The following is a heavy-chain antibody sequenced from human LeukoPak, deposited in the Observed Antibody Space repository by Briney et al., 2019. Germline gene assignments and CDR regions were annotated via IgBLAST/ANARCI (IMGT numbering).Heavy chain of an antibody. CDR2: ISGSGGVT. CDR3: ATRGYPIRYYFDY. J-gene: IGHJ4*02. CDR1: GFTFSSHA. Sequence: QPGGSLRLSCVASGFTFSSHAMSWVRQAPGKGLEWVSGISGSGGVTYYAGSVKGRFSISRDNSKNTVFLQMNSLRAEDTAVYYCATRGYPIRYYFDYWGQGTLVTVSS. D-gene: IGHD6-25*01. V-gene: IGHV3-23*01.